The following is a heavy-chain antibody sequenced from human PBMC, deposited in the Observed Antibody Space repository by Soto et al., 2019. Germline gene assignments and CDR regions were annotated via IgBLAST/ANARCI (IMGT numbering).Heavy chain of an antibody. V-gene: IGHV3-23*01. D-gene: IGHD2-21*01. Sequence: TYAMTWVRQAPGRGLEWVSTILHDETPFYTDSVKGRFTISRDNVRGTLYLQMNGLRVEDAALYFCAKDLFPTSGQRFFFESWGQGSLVTVSS. CDR2: ILHDETP. J-gene: IGHJ4*02. CDR3: AKDLFPTSGQRFFFES. CDR1: TYA.